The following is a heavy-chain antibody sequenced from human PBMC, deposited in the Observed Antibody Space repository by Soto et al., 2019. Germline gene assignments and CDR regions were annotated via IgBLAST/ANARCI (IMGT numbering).Heavy chain of an antibody. CDR3: ASDLGEYSGYDYTSIGY. V-gene: IGHV1-46*03. CDR1: GYTFTSYY. CDR2: INPSGGST. D-gene: IGHD5-12*01. Sequence: QVQLVQSGAEVKKPGASVKVSCKASGYTFTSYYMHWVRQAPGQGLEWMGIINPSGGSTSYAQKFQGRVTMTRDTSTSTVYMELSSLRSEDTAVYYCASDLGEYSGYDYTSIGYWGQGTLVTVSS. J-gene: IGHJ4*02.